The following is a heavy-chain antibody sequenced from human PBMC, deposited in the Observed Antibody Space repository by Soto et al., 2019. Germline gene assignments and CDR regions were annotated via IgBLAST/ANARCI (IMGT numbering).Heavy chain of an antibody. V-gene: IGHV3-33*01. CDR2: IWYDGSNK. Sequence: VGPIXHPCAAAGLTFGSHGMHWVRKDPGKGLEWVAVIWYDGSNKYYADSVKGRFTISRDNSKNTLYLQMNSLRAEDTAVYYCARGITIFGVAPFDYWGQGTLVTVSS. CDR3: ARGITIFGVAPFDY. J-gene: IGHJ4*02. D-gene: IGHD3-3*01. CDR1: GLTFGSHG.